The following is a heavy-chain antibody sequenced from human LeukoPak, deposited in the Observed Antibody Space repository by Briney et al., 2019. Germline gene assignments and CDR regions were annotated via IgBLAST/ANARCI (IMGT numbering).Heavy chain of an antibody. CDR1: GFTFSSYS. V-gene: IGHV3-48*02. Sequence: GGSLRLSCAASGFTFSSYSMNWVRQAPGKGLEWVSYISSSSSTIYYADSVKGRFTISRDNAKNSLYPQMNSLRDEDTAVYYCARDGGYSGRKHDYWGQGTLVTVSS. CDR3: ARDGGYSGRKHDY. J-gene: IGHJ4*02. CDR2: ISSSSSTI. D-gene: IGHD1-26*01.